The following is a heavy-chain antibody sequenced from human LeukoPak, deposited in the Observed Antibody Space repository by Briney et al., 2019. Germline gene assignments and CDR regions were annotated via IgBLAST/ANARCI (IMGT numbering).Heavy chain of an antibody. V-gene: IGHV1-18*01. Sequence: ASVKVSFKASGYTFTSNGISWMRQPPGQGLEWVGWISAYNGNTNYAQKLQGRVTMTTDTSTSTAYMELRSLKSDDTAVYYWARDGYQPLDVTYFQHWGQGTLVSVSS. CDR2: ISAYNGNT. J-gene: IGHJ1*01. CDR1: GYTFTSNG. D-gene: IGHD2-2*01. CDR3: ARDGYQPLDVTYFQH.